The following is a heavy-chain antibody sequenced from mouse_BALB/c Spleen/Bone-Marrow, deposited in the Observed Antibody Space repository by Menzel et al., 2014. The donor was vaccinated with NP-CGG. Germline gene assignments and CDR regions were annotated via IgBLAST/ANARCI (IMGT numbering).Heavy chain of an antibody. D-gene: IGHD1-1*01. CDR3: ARWYYGSSSFAY. V-gene: IGHV1-9*01. Sequence: VQLQQSGAELVKPGASVKISCKATGYTFSTYWIEWVKQRPGHGLEWIGEILPGSGSTNYNEKFKGKATFTADTSSNTVYMQLSSLTSEDSAVYYCARWYYGSSSFAYWGQGTLVTVSA. CDR1: GYTFSTYW. CDR2: ILPGSGST. J-gene: IGHJ3*01.